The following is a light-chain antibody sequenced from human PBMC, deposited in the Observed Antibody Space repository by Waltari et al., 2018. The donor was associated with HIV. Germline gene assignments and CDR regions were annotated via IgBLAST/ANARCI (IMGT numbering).Light chain of an antibody. Sequence: QSALTQPASVSGSPGQSIPISCSGSNRDIGAYNLVSWYQQFPGKAPKLILYETTRRPSGVSNRYSGSKSGYTASLTISALQADDEADYYCSSYARRGGLVFGGGTKVTVL. J-gene: IGLJ2*01. CDR1: NRDIGAYNL. CDR3: SSYARRGGLV. V-gene: IGLV2-23*01. CDR2: ETT.